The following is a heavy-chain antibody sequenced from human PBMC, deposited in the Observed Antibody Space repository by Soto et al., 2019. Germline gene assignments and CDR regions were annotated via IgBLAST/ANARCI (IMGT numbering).Heavy chain of an antibody. CDR1: GLNFDDFA. CDR3: AKGRYDFWSPYYFDS. D-gene: IGHD3-3*01. Sequence: LGGSLRLSCVGTGLNFDDFAMHWGRQAPGKGLEWVSGITWNSRVLAYADSVKGRFTISRDNARNSLYLQMDSLRDEDTALYYCAKGRYDFWSPYYFDSWGQGTLVTVSS. V-gene: IGHV3-9*01. CDR2: ITWNSRVL. J-gene: IGHJ4*02.